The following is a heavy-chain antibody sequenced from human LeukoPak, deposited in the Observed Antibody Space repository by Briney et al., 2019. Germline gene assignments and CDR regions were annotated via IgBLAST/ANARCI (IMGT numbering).Heavy chain of an antibody. V-gene: IGHV1-69*13. CDR3: ARDLRAAAGISEVPYYYYGMDA. Sequence: ASVKVSCKASGGTFSSYAISWVRQAPGQGLEWMGGIFPIFGTANYAQKFQGRVTITADESTSTAYMELSSLRSEDTAVYYCARDLRAAAGISEVPYYYYGMDAWGQGTTVTVSS. CDR2: IFPIFGTA. D-gene: IGHD6-13*01. J-gene: IGHJ6*02. CDR1: GGTFSSYA.